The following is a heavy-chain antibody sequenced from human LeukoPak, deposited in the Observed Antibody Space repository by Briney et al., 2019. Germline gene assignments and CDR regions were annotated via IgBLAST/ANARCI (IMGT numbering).Heavy chain of an antibody. CDR1: GGSISTYY. Sequence: SETLSLTCSVSGGSISTYYWSWIRQTPGKGLEQIGYIYNSGGTNYNPSLEGRVTMSIDTSKNQFSLKLSSVTAADTAVYYCTRGGYYEPIDSWGQGTLVTVSS. D-gene: IGHD3-22*01. V-gene: IGHV4-59*01. CDR2: IYNSGGT. J-gene: IGHJ4*02. CDR3: TRGGYYEPIDS.